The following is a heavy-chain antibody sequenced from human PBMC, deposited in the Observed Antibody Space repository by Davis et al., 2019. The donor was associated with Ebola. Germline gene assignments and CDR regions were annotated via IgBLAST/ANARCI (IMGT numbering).Heavy chain of an antibody. J-gene: IGHJ4*02. CDR3: ARVLRVGIAVDDYFDY. V-gene: IGHV3-72*01. CDR1: GFTFSAHY. Sequence: GGSLRLSCAASGFTFSAHYMDWVRQAPGKGLEWVGRTRNKANSYTTEYAASVKGRFTISRDDSKNSLYLQMNSLKTEDAAVYYCARVLRVGIAVDDYFDYWGQGTLVTVSS. D-gene: IGHD6-19*01. CDR2: TRNKANSYTT.